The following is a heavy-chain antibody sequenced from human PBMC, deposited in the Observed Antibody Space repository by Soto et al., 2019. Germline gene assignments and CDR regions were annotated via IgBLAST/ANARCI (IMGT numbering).Heavy chain of an antibody. CDR2: IDPSDSYT. CDR3: ASRNAFDI. Sequence: XESLKISCKGSGYSFASYWISWVRQMPGKGLEWMGRIDPSDSYTNYSPSFQGHVTIPADKSISTAYLQWSSLKASDTAMYYCASRNAFDIWGQGTMVTVSS. J-gene: IGHJ3*02. V-gene: IGHV5-10-1*01. CDR1: GYSFASYW.